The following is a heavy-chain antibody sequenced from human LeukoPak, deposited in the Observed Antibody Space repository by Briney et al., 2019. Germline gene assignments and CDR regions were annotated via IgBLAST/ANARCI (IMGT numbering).Heavy chain of an antibody. J-gene: IGHJ5*02. Sequence: GGSLRLSCAASGFTFSDYYMSWIRQAPGKGLEWVSYISSSGSTIYYADSVKGRFTISRDNAKNSLYLQMNSLRAEDTAVYYCAAAPHSESYSPWFDPWGQGTLVTVSS. D-gene: IGHD1-26*01. V-gene: IGHV3-11*01. CDR1: GFTFSDYY. CDR2: ISSSGSTI. CDR3: AAAPHSESYSPWFDP.